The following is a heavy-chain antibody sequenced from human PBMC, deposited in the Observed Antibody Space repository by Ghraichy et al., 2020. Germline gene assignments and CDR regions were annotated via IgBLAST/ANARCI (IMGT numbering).Heavy chain of an antibody. CDR3: VLDLGGQRGA. J-gene: IGHJ5*02. CDR1: GFIFSKYW. CDR2: IDEYGGTI. Sequence: ETLSLTCAASGFIFSKYWMHWVRQDPGKGPVWVSRIDEYGGTIDYADSVEGRFTISRDNARNTLYLQMNRLTDDDTALYYCVLDLGGQRGAWGQGTLVTVSS. V-gene: IGHV3-74*01.